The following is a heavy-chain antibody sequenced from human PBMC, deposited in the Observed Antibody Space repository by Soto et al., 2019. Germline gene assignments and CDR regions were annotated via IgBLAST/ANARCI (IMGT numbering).Heavy chain of an antibody. CDR2: IYYSGST. V-gene: IGHV4-39*01. CDR3: ARHVEGELLVHYFDY. J-gene: IGHJ4*02. D-gene: IGHD1-26*01. Sequence: PSETLSLTCTVSGGSISSSSYYWGWIRQPPGKGLEWIGSIYYSGSTYYNPSLKSRVTISVDTSKNQFSLKLSSVTAADTAVYYCARHVEGELLVHYFDYWGQGTLVTVS. CDR1: GGSISSSSYY.